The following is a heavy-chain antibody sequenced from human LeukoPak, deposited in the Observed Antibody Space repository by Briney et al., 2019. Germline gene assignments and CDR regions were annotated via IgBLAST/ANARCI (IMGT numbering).Heavy chain of an antibody. CDR3: ARSRYYYYYMDV. CDR2: IIPIFGTA. J-gene: IGHJ6*03. Sequence: ASVKVSCKASGGTFSSYAISWVRQAPGQGLEWMGGIIPIFGTANYAQKFQGRVTITADESTSTTYMELSSLRSEDTAVYYCARSRYYYYYMDVWGKGTTVTVSS. CDR1: GGTFSSYA. V-gene: IGHV1-69*13.